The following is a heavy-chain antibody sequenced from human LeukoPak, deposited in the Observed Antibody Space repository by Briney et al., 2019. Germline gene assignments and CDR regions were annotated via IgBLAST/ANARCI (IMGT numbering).Heavy chain of an antibody. CDR2: IYYSGST. CDR3: ASLTRRAGTISG. CDR1: GGSISSYY. D-gene: IGHD1-1*01. J-gene: IGHJ4*02. V-gene: IGHV4-59*01. Sequence: TASETLSLTCTVSGGSISSYYRSWIRQPPGKGLEWIGYIYYSGSTNYNPSLKSRVTISVDTSKNQFSLKLSSVTAADTAVYYCASLTRRAGTISGWGQGTLVTVSS.